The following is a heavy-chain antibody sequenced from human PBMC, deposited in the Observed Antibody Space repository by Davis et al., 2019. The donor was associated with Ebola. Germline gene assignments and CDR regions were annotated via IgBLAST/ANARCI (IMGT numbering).Heavy chain of an antibody. CDR3: ARGRRGYSAYATYFDY. CDR2: IYHSGNT. CDR1: GYPISSDDY. D-gene: IGHD5-12*01. Sequence: SETLSLTCTVSGYPISSDDYWGWIRQPPGKGLEWIVSIYHSGNTYYNPSLKSRVTISVDTSKNQFSLKVSSVTAADTAVYYCARGRRGYSAYATYFDYWGQGTLVTVSS. J-gene: IGHJ4*02. V-gene: IGHV4-38-2*02.